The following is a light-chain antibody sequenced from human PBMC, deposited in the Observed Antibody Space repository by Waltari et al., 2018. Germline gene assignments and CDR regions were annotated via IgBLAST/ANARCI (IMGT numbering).Light chain of an antibody. CDR1: QSVGST. J-gene: IGKJ1*01. Sequence: EIVLTPSPGTLSLSPGERATPSCRASQSVGSTLAWYQQKPGQPPRLLIYGASSRATGIPDRFSGSGSGTDFSLTIGRLEPEDFAVYYCQHYVRLPATFGQGTKVEIK. CDR3: QHYVRLPAT. CDR2: GAS. V-gene: IGKV3-20*01.